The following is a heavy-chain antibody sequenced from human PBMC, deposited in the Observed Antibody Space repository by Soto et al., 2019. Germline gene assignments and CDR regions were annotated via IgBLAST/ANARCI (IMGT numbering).Heavy chain of an antibody. CDR1: GYSLTSYW. Sequence: PGESLKISCKGSGYSLTSYWISWVRQMPGKGLEWMGRIDPSDSYTNYSPSFQGHVTISADKSISTAYLQWSSLKASDTAMYYCARLDDSNYYYYGMDVWGQGTTVTV. D-gene: IGHD4-4*01. V-gene: IGHV5-10-1*01. CDR2: IDPSDSYT. J-gene: IGHJ6*02. CDR3: ARLDDSNYYYYGMDV.